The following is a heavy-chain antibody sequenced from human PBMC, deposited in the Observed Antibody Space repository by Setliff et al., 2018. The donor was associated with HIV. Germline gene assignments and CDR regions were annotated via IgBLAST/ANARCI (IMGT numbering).Heavy chain of an antibody. V-gene: IGHV1-2*06. Sequence: ASVKVSCKASGYTFTTYNINWVRQAPGQGLEWMGRINPNSGGTNYAQKFQGGVTMTRDTSISTAYMELSRLRSDDTAVYYCARTPVMITFGGVIATSDYWGQGTLVTVSS. J-gene: IGHJ4*02. CDR3: ARTPVMITFGGVIATSDY. CDR2: INPNSGGT. D-gene: IGHD3-16*02. CDR1: GYTFTTYN.